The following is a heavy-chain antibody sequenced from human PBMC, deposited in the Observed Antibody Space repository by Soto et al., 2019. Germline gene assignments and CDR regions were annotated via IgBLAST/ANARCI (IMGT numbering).Heavy chain of an antibody. V-gene: IGHV1-69*06. CDR1: GGTFSSYA. CDR3: ARDGYCSGGSCPAGSYYYYGMDV. D-gene: IGHD2-15*01. J-gene: IGHJ6*02. Sequence: SVKVSCKASGGTFSSYAISWVRQAPGQGLEWMGGIIPIFGTANYAQKFQGRVTITADKSTSTAYMELSSLRSEDTAVYYCARDGYCSGGSCPAGSYYYYGMDVWGHGTTVTVSS. CDR2: IIPIFGTA.